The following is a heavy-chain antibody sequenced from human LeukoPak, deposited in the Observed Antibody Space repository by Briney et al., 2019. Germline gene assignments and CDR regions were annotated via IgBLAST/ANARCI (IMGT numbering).Heavy chain of an antibody. V-gene: IGHV3-48*01. CDR1: GFTFSRDT. CDR2: ISSSSSTI. CDR3: XXXXXQWLSRAFDI. Sequence: GGSLRLSCATSGFTFSRDTMNWVRQAPGKGLEWVSYISSSSSTIFHADSVKGRFTISRDNAKNSLYLQMDSLRAEDTAVYYXXXXXXQWLSRAFDIWGQGTMVTVSS. D-gene: IGHD6-19*01. J-gene: IGHJ3*02.